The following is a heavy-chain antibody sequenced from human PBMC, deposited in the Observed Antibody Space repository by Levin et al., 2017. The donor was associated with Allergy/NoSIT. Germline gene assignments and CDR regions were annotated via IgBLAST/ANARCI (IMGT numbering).Heavy chain of an antibody. Sequence: ASVKVSCKASGYTFTSYDISWVRQATGQGLEWMGWMNPNSGNTGYAQKFQGRVTMTRNTSISTAYMEVSSLRSDDTAVYYCARGHHSGSYSYDAFDIWGQGTMVTVSS. CDR2: MNPNSGNT. CDR3: ARGHHSGSYSYDAFDI. V-gene: IGHV1-8*01. D-gene: IGHD1-26*01. J-gene: IGHJ3*02. CDR1: GYTFTSYD.